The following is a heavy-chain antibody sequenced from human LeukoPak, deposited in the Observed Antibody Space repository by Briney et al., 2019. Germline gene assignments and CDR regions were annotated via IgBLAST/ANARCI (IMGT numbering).Heavy chain of an antibody. J-gene: IGHJ4*02. D-gene: IGHD6-19*01. CDR2: INHSGST. Sequence: SETLSLTCAVYGGSFSGYYWSWIRQPPGKGLEWIGEINHSGSTNYNPSLKSRVTISLDTSKNQSSLRLSSVTAADTAVYYCARDYVGVAGTFDYWGQGTLVTVSS. V-gene: IGHV4-34*01. CDR3: ARDYVGVAGTFDY. CDR1: GGSFSGYY.